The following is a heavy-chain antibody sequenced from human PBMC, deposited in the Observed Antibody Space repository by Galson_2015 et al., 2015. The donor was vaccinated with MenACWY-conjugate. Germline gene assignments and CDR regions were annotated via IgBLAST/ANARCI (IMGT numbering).Heavy chain of an antibody. V-gene: IGHV2-5*02. CDR1: GFSLTTNGVG. D-gene: IGHD3-22*01. J-gene: IGHJ4*02. CDR2: VYWDNDK. CDR3: AHRPHDSNGYYWD. Sequence: PALVKPTQTLTLTCTFSGFSLTTNGVGVGWIRQPPGKALEWLAVVYWDNDKRYNPSLKNRLTISKDTSKNQVVLTVTNVDPMDTGTYYCAHRPHDSNGYYWDWGQGTLVTVSS.